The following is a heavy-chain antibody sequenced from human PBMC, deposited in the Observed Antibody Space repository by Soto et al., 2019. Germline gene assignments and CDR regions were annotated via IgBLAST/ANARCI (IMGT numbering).Heavy chain of an antibody. Sequence: DVQLVESGGGLIQPGESLRLSFAPFGFTISGKKNVAWFRQAPGKGLEWVSALYDVDGSFYADSVTGRFTTSSDSSKTTVYLQMNDLRPDDTAVYYCATWHEREHAFDVWGQGTTVTISS. J-gene: IGHJ3*01. CDR1: GFTISGKK. CDR3: ATWHEREHAFDV. CDR2: LYDVDGS. V-gene: IGHV3-53*01. D-gene: IGHD1-1*01.